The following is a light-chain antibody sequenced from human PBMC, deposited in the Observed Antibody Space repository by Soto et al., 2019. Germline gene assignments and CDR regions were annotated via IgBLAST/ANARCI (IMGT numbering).Light chain of an antibody. V-gene: IGKV1-5*01. CDR1: QSMNSW. J-gene: IGKJ1*01. Sequence: GDRVTITCRASQSMNSWLAWYQQKPGEAPKVLIYDASSLESGVPPRFSGSGSGTEFTLTIGSPQPEDFATYYCLRYNAFSQTFGQGTKVDI. CDR2: DAS. CDR3: LRYNAFSQT.